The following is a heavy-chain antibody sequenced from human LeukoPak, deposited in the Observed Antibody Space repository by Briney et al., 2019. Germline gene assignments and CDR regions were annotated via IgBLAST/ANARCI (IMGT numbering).Heavy chain of an antibody. J-gene: IGHJ4*02. V-gene: IGHV3-23*01. CDR3: AKEEKFRKTYYDILTGRGYFDY. CDR1: GFTFISYA. D-gene: IGHD3-9*01. CDR2: ISGRGSGST. Sequence: GGSLRLSCAASGFTFISYAMNWVRQAPGKGLEWVSVISGRGSGSTYYAESVKGRFTISRDNSKNTLYLQMNSLRAEDTAVYYCAKEEKFRKTYYDILTGRGYFDYWGQGTLVTVSS.